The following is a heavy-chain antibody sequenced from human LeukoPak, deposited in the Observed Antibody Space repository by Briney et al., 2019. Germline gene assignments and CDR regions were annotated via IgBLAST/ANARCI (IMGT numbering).Heavy chain of an antibody. Sequence: ASVKVSCKASGYTFPTYGMNWVRPAPGQGLEWMGWINTNTGNPTYAQGFTGRFVFSLDTSVSTAYLQISSLKAEDTAVYYCARLRGREYFDYWGQGTLVTVSS. J-gene: IGHJ4*02. D-gene: IGHD3-16*01. V-gene: IGHV7-4-1*02. CDR2: INTNTGNP. CDR3: ARLRGREYFDY. CDR1: GYTFPTYG.